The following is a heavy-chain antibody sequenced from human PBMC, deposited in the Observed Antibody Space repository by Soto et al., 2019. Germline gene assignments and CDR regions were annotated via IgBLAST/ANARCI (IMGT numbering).Heavy chain of an antibody. CDR3: ARQYCSGGSCYLDGMDV. D-gene: IGHD2-15*01. CDR2: INPSGGST. Sequence: ASVKVSCKASGYTFTSYYMHWVRQAPGQGLEWMGIINPSGGSTGYAQKFQGRVTMTRDTSTSTVYMELSSLRSEDTAVYYCARQYCSGGSCYLDGMDVWGQGTTVTVSS. V-gene: IGHV1-46*03. CDR1: GYTFTSYY. J-gene: IGHJ6*02.